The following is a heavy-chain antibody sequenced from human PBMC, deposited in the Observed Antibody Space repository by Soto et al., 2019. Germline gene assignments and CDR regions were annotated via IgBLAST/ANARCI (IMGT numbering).Heavy chain of an antibody. V-gene: IGHV1-18*01. Sequence: ASVKVSCKASGYTFTSYGISWVRQAPGQGLEWMGWISAYNGNTNYAQKLQGRVTMTTDTSTSTAYMELRSLRSDDTAVYYCASIAYDFGSGYHAPYMDVWGKGTTVTVSS. CDR2: ISAYNGNT. CDR1: GYTFTSYG. CDR3: ASIAYDFGSGYHAPYMDV. D-gene: IGHD3-3*01. J-gene: IGHJ6*03.